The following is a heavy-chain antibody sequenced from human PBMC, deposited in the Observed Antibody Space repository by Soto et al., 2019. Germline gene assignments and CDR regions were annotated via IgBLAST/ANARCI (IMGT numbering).Heavy chain of an antibody. Sequence: QVQLVESGGGVVQPGRSLRLSCAASGFNFGGYGMHWVRQAPGKGLEWVAITRHDGSNTYYADSVRGRFTISRDNSKNTLYLQMNSLTVEDTAVYYCARDGVGATTYFGYFDCWCQGTLITVSS. D-gene: IGHD1-26*01. V-gene: IGHV3-33*01. CDR3: ARDGVGATTYFGYFDC. CDR1: GFNFGGYG. J-gene: IGHJ4*02. CDR2: TRHDGSNT.